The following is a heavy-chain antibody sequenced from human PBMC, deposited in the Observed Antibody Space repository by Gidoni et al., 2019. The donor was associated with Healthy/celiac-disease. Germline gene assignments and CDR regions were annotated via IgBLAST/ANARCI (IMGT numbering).Heavy chain of an antibody. J-gene: IGHJ4*02. V-gene: IGHV4-59*08. CDR2: IYNSGST. CDR3: ARGIAAAGTRYYFDY. Sequence: VQLQESGSGLVKPSETLSLTCPVSGGSITSDYWSWIRQPPGKELEWIGYIYNSGSTNYNPSLKSRVTISVDTSKNQFSLKLSSVTAADTAVYYCARGIAAAGTRYYFDYWGQGTLVTVSS. CDR1: GGSITSDY. D-gene: IGHD6-13*01.